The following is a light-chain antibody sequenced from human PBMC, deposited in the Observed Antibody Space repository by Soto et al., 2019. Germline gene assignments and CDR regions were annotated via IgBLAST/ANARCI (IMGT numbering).Light chain of an antibody. Sequence: EIVMTQSPATLSVSPGERATLSCRASQSVSSNLAWYQQKPGQAPRLLIYGASTRATGIPARFSGSGSGTEFILTVSSLQSEDVAVYYCQQYNNWPQTFGQGTKVEIK. CDR3: QQYNNWPQT. J-gene: IGKJ1*01. CDR1: QSVSSN. CDR2: GAS. V-gene: IGKV3-15*01.